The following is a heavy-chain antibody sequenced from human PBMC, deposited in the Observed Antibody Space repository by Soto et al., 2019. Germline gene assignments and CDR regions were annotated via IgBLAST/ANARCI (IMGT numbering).Heavy chain of an antibody. CDR2: IWYDGSNK. Sequence: QVQLVESGGGVVQPGRSLRLSCAASGFTFSSYGMHWVRQAPGKGLEWVAVIWYDGSNKYYADSVKGRFTISRDNSKKPVYLQMNSLRAEDTAVYYCARDLLFSVATIDEPNYYFDYWGQGTLVTVSS. J-gene: IGHJ4*02. V-gene: IGHV3-33*01. CDR3: ARDLLFSVATIDEPNYYFDY. CDR1: GFTFSSYG. D-gene: IGHD5-12*01.